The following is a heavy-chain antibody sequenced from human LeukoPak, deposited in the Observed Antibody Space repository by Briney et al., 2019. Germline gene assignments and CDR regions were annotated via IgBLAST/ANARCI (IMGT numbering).Heavy chain of an antibody. Sequence: KPGGSLRLSCAASGFTFSDYYMSWIRQAPGKGLEWVSYISSSGSTIYNADSVKGRFTISRDNSKNTLYLQMNSLRAEDTAVYYCARARYYYDRGAWDYWGQGTLVTVSS. V-gene: IGHV3-11*04. CDR2: ISSSGSTI. CDR1: GFTFSDYY. D-gene: IGHD3-22*01. CDR3: ARARYYYDRGAWDY. J-gene: IGHJ4*02.